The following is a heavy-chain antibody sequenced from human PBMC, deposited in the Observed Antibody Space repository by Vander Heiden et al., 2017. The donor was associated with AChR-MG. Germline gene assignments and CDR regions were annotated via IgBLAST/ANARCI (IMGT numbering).Heavy chain of an antibody. J-gene: IGHJ3*02. Sequence: EVQLVESGGGLVQPGGSLRLSCAASGFTFSSYWMSWVRQAPGKGLEWVANIKQDGSEKYYVDSVKGRFTISRDNAKNSLYLQMNSLRAEDTAVYYCAREDYGGHDAFDIWGQGTMVTVSS. V-gene: IGHV3-7*01. CDR1: GFTFSSYW. D-gene: IGHD4-17*01. CDR3: AREDYGGHDAFDI. CDR2: IKQDGSEK.